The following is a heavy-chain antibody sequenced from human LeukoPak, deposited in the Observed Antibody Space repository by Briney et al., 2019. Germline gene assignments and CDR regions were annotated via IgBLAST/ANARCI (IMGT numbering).Heavy chain of an antibody. D-gene: IGHD3-10*02. V-gene: IGHV3-48*03. J-gene: IGHJ6*04. CDR3: AELGITMIGGV. CDR1: GFTFSSYE. Sequence: AGGSLRLSCAASGFTFSSYEVNWVRQAPGKGLEWVSYISSSGSTIYYADSVKGRFTISRDNAKSSLYLQMNSLRAEDTAVYYCAELGITMIGGVWGKGTTVTISS. CDR2: ISSSGSTI.